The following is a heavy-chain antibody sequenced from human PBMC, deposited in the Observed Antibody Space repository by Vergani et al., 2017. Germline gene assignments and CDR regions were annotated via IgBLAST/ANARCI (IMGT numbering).Heavy chain of an antibody. J-gene: IGHJ4*02. V-gene: IGHV3-23*04. D-gene: IGHD6-13*01. Sequence: EVQLVESGGGLVQPGGSLRLSCAASGFTFSSYWMSWVRQAPGKGLEWVSAIRGSGGSTSYADSVKGRFTISRDNSKNTLYLQMNSLRAEDTAVYYCAKXRDGSSSWYKSLYYFDYWGQGTLVTVSS. CDR2: IRGSGGST. CDR3: AKXRDGSSSWYKSLYYFDY. CDR1: GFTFSSYW.